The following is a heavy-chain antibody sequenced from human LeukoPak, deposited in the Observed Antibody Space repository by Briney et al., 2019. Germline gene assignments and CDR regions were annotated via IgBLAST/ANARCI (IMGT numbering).Heavy chain of an antibody. CDR1: GFTVSSTY. CDR3: ASGIRAFDN. V-gene: IGHV3-66*01. D-gene: IGHD1-26*01. CDR2: TYSGGST. J-gene: IGHJ4*02. Sequence: GGSLRLSCLASGFTVSSTYMSWVRQAPGKGLEWVSVTYSGGSTYYADSVKGRCTISRDNSKNTLYLQMNSLRGQDTAVYYCASGIRAFDNWGQGTLVTVSS.